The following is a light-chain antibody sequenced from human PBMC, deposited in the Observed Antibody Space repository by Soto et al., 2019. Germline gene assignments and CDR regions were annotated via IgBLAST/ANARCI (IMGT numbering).Light chain of an antibody. CDR3: QQYYSSPT. Sequence: DIEMTQSPSSLSASVGDRVTIACRASQSIDTYLNWYHQKPGEAPKLLIYGASRLQSGAPSRFSGSGSGTDFPLTISSLQAEDVAVYYCQQYYSSPTFGQGTRLEIK. J-gene: IGKJ5*01. CDR1: QSIDTY. CDR2: GAS. V-gene: IGKV1-39*01.